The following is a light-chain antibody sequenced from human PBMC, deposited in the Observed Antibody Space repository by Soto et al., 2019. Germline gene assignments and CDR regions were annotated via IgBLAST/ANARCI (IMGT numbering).Light chain of an antibody. CDR3: QQRSNWPPIT. Sequence: EVVMTQSPATLSVSPGARATLPCRASQSVSSYLAWYQQKPGQAPRLLIYDASNRATGIPARFSGSGSGTDFTLTISSLEPEDFAVYYCQQRSNWPPITFGQGTRLEIK. CDR2: DAS. V-gene: IGKV3-11*01. J-gene: IGKJ5*01. CDR1: QSVSSY.